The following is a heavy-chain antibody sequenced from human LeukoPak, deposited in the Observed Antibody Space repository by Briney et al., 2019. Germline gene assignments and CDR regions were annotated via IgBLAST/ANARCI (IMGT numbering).Heavy chain of an antibody. CDR1: GGSISSYY. Sequence: SETLCLTCTVPGGSISSYYWSWIRQPPGKGLEWIGYIYYSGSTNYIPSLKSRVTISIDTSKSQFSLKLSSVTAADTAVYFCARRRGDGYFDYWGQGTLVTVSS. J-gene: IGHJ4*02. V-gene: IGHV4-59*08. CDR3: ARRRGDGYFDY. D-gene: IGHD5-24*01. CDR2: IYYSGST.